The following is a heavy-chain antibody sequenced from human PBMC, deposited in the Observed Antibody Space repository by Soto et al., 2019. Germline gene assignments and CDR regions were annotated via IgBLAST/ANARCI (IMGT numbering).Heavy chain of an antibody. CDR1: GFTFSSST. D-gene: IGHD3-10*01. CDR2: ISSSSSYI. CDR3: ARDLGEVSDI. Sequence: GGSLRLSCVASGFTFSSSTMSWVRQAPGKGLEWVSAISSSSSYIYYADSLKGRFSISRDNAKNSLYLQMHSLRAEDTALYYCARDLGEVSDIWGQGDLVTVSS. J-gene: IGHJ4*02. V-gene: IGHV3-21*01.